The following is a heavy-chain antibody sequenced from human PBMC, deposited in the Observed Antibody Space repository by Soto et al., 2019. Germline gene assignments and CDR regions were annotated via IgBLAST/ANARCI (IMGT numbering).Heavy chain of an antibody. CDR1: GFTVSSNY. CDR3: ASSYSSSWYYYYGMDV. D-gene: IGHD6-13*01. Sequence: EVQLVESGGGLVQPGGSLRLSCAASGFTVSSNYMSWVRQAPGKGLEWVSVIYSGGSTYYADSVKGRFTISRDNSKNPLYLQMNSLRAEDTAVYYCASSYSSSWYYYYGMDVWGQGTTVTVSS. CDR2: IYSGGST. J-gene: IGHJ6*02. V-gene: IGHV3-66*01.